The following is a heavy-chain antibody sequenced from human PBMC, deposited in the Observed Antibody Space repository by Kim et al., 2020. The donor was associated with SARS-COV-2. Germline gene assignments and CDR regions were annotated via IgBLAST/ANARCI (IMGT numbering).Heavy chain of an antibody. CDR3: VRSGSYLTSPFDY. D-gene: IGHD1-26*01. V-gene: IGHV3-74*03. J-gene: IGHJ4*02. Sequence: TYADSVEGRFTISRDNARHTLYLQMNTLRVEDTAVYYCVRSGSYLTSPFDYWGQGTLVTVSS.